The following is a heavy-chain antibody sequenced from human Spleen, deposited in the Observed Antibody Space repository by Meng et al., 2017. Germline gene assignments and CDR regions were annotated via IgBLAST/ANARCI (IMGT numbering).Heavy chain of an antibody. CDR3: ARLAGCSGGTCYVDY. D-gene: IGHD2-15*01. Sequence: QVELQESGPGLVGPLQTLSLTCTDSGGSIRSGDYYWTWIRQPPGKGLEWIAYIYYSGSTYYNPSLKSRVTISLDTSKNQFSLELTSVTAADTAVYYCARLAGCSGGTCYVDYWGQGTLVTVSS. CDR2: IYYSGST. CDR1: GGSIRSGDYY. J-gene: IGHJ4*02. V-gene: IGHV4-30-4*01.